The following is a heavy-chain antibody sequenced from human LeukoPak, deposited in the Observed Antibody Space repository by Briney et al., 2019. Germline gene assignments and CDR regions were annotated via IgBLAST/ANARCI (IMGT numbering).Heavy chain of an antibody. J-gene: IGHJ6*03. Sequence: ASVKASCTASGYTFTGYYMTWVRQAPGQGLEWMGWINPNSGGTNYAQKFQGRVTMARDTSISTAYMELSRLRSDDTAVYYCARTYCSSTNCYANYYYYYMDVWGKGTTVTVSS. CDR3: ARTYCSSTNCYANYYYYYMDV. D-gene: IGHD2-2*01. CDR1: GYTFTGYY. CDR2: INPNSGGT. V-gene: IGHV1-2*02.